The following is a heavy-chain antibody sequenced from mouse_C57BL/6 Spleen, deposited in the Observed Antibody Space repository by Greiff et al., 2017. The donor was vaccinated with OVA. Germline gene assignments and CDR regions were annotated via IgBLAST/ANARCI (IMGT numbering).Heavy chain of an antibody. CDR1: GYAFSSYW. CDR2: IYPGDGDT. CDR3: ARGDYYGSSLDY. V-gene: IGHV1-80*01. J-gene: IGHJ2*01. Sequence: QVQLQQSGAELVKPGASVKISCKASGYAFSSYWMNWVKQRPGKGLEWIGQIYPGDGDTNYNGKFKGKATLTADKSSSPAYMQLSSLTSEDSAVYFCARGDYYGSSLDYWGQGTTLTVSS. D-gene: IGHD1-1*01.